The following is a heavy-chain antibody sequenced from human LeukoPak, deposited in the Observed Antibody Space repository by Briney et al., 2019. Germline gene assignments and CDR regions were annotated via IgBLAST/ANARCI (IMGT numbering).Heavy chain of an antibody. D-gene: IGHD6-13*01. CDR3: ARLAAAYFDY. Sequence: PSETLSLTCTVSGGSISSYYWSWIRQPPGKGLEWIGYIYYSGSTNYNPSLKSRVTISVDTSKNQFSLKLSSVTAADTAVYYCARLAAAYFDYWGQGTLVTVSS. CDR2: IYYSGST. J-gene: IGHJ4*02. CDR1: GGSISSYY. V-gene: IGHV4-59*01.